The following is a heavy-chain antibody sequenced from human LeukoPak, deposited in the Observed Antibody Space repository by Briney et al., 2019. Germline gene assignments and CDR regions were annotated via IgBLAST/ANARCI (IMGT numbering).Heavy chain of an antibody. CDR2: IWYDGSNK. Sequence: GGSLRLSCAASGFTFSSYGMHWVRQAPGKGLEWVAVIWYDGSNKYYADSVKGRFTISRDNSKNTLYLQMNSLRAEDTAVYYCARDRVSDYGDYVDAFDIWGQGTMVTVSS. J-gene: IGHJ3*02. V-gene: IGHV3-33*01. CDR3: ARDRVSDYGDYVDAFDI. D-gene: IGHD4-17*01. CDR1: GFTFSSYG.